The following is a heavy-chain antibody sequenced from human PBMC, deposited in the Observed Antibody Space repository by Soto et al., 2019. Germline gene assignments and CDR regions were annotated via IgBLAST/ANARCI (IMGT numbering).Heavy chain of an antibody. D-gene: IGHD7-27*01. J-gene: IGHJ4*02. Sequence: EVQLLESGGGLVQPGGSLRLSCAASGFTFSSYAMSWVRQAPGKGLEWVSDISGSGGYTDYADSVKGRFTVSRDDSKNTLYLQMSSLRAEDTAVYYCVKGHGTNSGRFDYWGQGTLVTVSS. V-gene: IGHV3-23*01. CDR2: ISGSGGYT. CDR3: VKGHGTNSGRFDY. CDR1: GFTFSSYA.